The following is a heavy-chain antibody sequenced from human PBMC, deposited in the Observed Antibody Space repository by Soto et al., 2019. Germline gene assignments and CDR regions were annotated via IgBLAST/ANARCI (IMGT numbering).Heavy chain of an antibody. J-gene: IGHJ4*02. D-gene: IGHD1-26*01. CDR1: GYTFTSYD. CDR2: MNPNSGNT. V-gene: IGHV1-8*01. Sequence: ASVKVSCKSSGYTFTSYDINWVRQATGQGLEWMGWMNPNSGNTGYAQKFQGRVTMTRNTSISTAYMELSSLRSDDTAVYYCATRPPGGWAGVFDYWSQGTLVTVSS. CDR3: ATRPPGGWAGVFDY.